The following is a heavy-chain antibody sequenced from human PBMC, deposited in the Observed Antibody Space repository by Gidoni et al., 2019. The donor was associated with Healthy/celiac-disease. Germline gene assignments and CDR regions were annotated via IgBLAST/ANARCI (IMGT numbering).Heavy chain of an antibody. Sequence: EVQLVESGGGLVQPGGSLRLSCAASGFTCSSYAMSWVRQAPGKGREWVSAISGSGGSTYYADSVKGRFTISRDNSKNTLYLQMNSLRAEDTAVYYCAMGGYSYGYYFDYWGQGTLVTVSS. D-gene: IGHD5-18*01. CDR1: GFTCSSYA. J-gene: IGHJ4*02. CDR3: AMGGYSYGYYFDY. V-gene: IGHV3-23*04. CDR2: ISGSGGST.